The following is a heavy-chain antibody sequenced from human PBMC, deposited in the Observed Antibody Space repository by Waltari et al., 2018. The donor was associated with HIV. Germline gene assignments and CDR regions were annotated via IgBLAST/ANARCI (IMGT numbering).Heavy chain of an antibody. CDR1: GGSFSGYY. CDR3: ARARYCSSTRCYTKGRRNSFYYYALDV. Sequence: QVQLQQWGAGLLKPSETLSLTCAVYGGSFSGYYWSWVRQPPGKGLEWIGEINHRGSTNYNPSLKSRVIISVDTSMNQFSLKLSSGTAADTAVYYCARARYCSSTRCYTKGRRNSFYYYALDVWGQGTTVTVSS. D-gene: IGHD2-2*02. V-gene: IGHV4-34*01. CDR2: INHRGST. J-gene: IGHJ6*02.